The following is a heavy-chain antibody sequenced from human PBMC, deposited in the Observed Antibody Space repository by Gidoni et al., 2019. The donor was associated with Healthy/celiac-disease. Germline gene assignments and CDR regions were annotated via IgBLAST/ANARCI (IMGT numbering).Heavy chain of an antibody. J-gene: IGHJ3*02. D-gene: IGHD3-22*01. CDR1: GFTFDDYA. Sequence: EVQLVESGGGVVQPGGSLRLSCAASGFTFDDYAMHWVRQAPGKGLEWVSLISGDGGSTYYADSVKGRFTISRDNSKNSLYLQMNSLRTEDTALYYCAKDIGGGYDSSGYYYEQGAFDIWGQGTMVTVSS. CDR3: AKDIGGGYDSSGYYYEQGAFDI. V-gene: IGHV3-43*02. CDR2: ISGDGGST.